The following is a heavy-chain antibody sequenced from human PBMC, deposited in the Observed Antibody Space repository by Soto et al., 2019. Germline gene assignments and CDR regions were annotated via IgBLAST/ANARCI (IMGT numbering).Heavy chain of an antibody. CDR2: IYHSGST. CDR3: ARGGSEVRGVITTFDY. V-gene: IGHV4-4*02. J-gene: IGHJ4*02. Sequence: QVQLQESGPGLVKPSGTLSLTCAVSGGSISSSNWWSWVRQPPWRGLEWIGEIYHSGSTNYKPSLKSRVTISVDKSKNQFSLKLSSVTAADTAVYYCARGGSEVRGVITTFDYWGQGTPVTVSS. CDR1: GGSISSSNW. D-gene: IGHD3-10*01.